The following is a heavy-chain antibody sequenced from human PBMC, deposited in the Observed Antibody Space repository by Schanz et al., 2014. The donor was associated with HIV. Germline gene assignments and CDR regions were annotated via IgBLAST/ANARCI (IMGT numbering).Heavy chain of an antibody. D-gene: IGHD5-18*01. CDR2: TSSRGVTI. CDR1: GFSFSDFY. Sequence: QVQLAESGGGLVKPGGSLRLSCAASGFSFSDFYMSWLRQAPGKGLEGVSYTSSRGVTIYYTDSAKGRFTISRDNARNLLYLQMNGLRAEDTAVYYCARGYKYGRDWGQGTLVTVSS. V-gene: IGHV3-11*01. CDR3: ARGYKYGRD. J-gene: IGHJ4*02.